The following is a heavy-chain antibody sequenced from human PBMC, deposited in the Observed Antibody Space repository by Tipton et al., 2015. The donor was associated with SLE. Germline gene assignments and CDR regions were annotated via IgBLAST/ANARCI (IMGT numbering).Heavy chain of an antibody. V-gene: IGHV3-21*01. CDR1: GFTFSSHW. J-gene: IGHJ3*02. Sequence: SLRLSCAASGFTFSSHWMDWVRQAPGKGLEWVSSISSRSSYIYYADSVKGRFTISRDNAKNSLYLQMNSLRAEDTAVYYCARRGGNSGVPAFDIWGQGTMVTVSS. D-gene: IGHD1-1*01. CDR3: ARRGGNSGVPAFDI. CDR2: ISSRSSYI.